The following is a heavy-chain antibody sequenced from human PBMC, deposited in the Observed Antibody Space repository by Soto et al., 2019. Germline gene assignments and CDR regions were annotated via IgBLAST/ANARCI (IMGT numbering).Heavy chain of an antibody. Sequence: HLQLQESGSGLVKPSQTLSLTCAVSGGSISSGGYSWSWIRQPPGKGLEWIGYIYHSGSTYYDPSLKSRVTISVDRSKTQFSLKLSSVTAADTAVYYCARVPDVWGQGTTVTVSS. J-gene: IGHJ6*02. V-gene: IGHV4-30-2*01. CDR3: ARVPDV. CDR2: IYHSGST. CDR1: GGSISSGGYS.